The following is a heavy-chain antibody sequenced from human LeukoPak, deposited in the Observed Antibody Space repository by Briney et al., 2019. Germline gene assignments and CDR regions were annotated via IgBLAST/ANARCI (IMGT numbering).Heavy chain of an antibody. Sequence: SQTLSLTCTVSGGSISTGGEYRSWIRHLPGKGLEWIGYVYYSGSTYYNPSLESRITMSVDTSENQFSLKLTSVTAADTAVYYCAREKTAYYYDRSGFSEGAFDVWGQGAMVTVSS. CDR2: VYYSGST. CDR1: GGSISTGGEY. CDR3: AREKTAYYYDRSGFSEGAFDV. D-gene: IGHD3-22*01. J-gene: IGHJ3*01. V-gene: IGHV4-31*03.